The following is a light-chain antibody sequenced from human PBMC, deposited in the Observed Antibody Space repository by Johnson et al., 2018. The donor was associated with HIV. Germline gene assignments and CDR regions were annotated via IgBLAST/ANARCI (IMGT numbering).Light chain of an antibody. CDR3: GTWDSSLSVLYV. CDR2: ENN. J-gene: IGLJ1*01. V-gene: IGLV1-51*02. Sequence: QSVLTQPPSVSAAPGQKVTISCSGSSSNIGNNYVSWYQQLPGTAPKLLIYENNKRPAGIPDRFSGSKSGTSATLAITGLHTGDEADYYCGTWDSSLSVLYVFGTGTKVTVL. CDR1: SSNIGNNY.